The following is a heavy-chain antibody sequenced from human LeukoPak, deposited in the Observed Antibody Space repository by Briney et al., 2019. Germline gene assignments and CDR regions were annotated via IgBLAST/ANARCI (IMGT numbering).Heavy chain of an antibody. V-gene: IGHV1-69*13. CDR1: GGTFSSYA. CDR3: ARDRNPCYYDSSGYYYVWYLDL. Sequence: GASVKVSCKASGGTFSSYAISWVRQAPGQGLEWMGGIIPIFGTANYAQKFQGRVTITADESTSTAYMELSSLRSEDTAVYYCARDRNPCYYDSSGYYYVWYLDLWGRGTLVTVSS. J-gene: IGHJ2*01. CDR2: IIPIFGTA. D-gene: IGHD3-22*01.